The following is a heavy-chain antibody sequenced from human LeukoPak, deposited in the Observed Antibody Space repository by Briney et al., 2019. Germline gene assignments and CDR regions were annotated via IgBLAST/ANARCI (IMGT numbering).Heavy chain of an antibody. V-gene: IGHV4-59*01. Sequence: PSETLSLTCTVSGGSISSYYWSWIRQPPGKGLERIGYIYYSGSTNYNPSLKSRVTISVDTSKNQFSLKLSSVTAADTAVYYCARTSRLLFDYWGQGTLVTVSS. CDR2: IYYSGST. CDR1: GGSISSYY. J-gene: IGHJ4*02. CDR3: ARTSRLLFDY. D-gene: IGHD6-25*01.